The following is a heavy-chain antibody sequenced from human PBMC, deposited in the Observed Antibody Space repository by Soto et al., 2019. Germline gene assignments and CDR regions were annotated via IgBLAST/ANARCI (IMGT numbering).Heavy chain of an antibody. CDR3: ARGVILWFGELLSKRGYYYYGMDV. CDR2: INHSGST. D-gene: IGHD3-10*01. Sequence: LSLTCAVYGGSFSGYYWSWIRQPPGKGLEWIGEINHSGSTNYNPSLKSRVTISVDTSKNQFSLKLSSVTAADTAVYYCARGVILWFGELLSKRGYYYYGMDVWGQGTTVTVSS. V-gene: IGHV4-34*01. J-gene: IGHJ6*02. CDR1: GGSFSGYY.